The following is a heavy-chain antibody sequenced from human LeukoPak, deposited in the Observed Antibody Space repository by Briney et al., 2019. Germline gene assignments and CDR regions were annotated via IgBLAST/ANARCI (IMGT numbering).Heavy chain of an antibody. CDR1: GDSIRSSYYY. D-gene: IGHD2-2*01. CDR3: ARGPRYCSSTSCQRFDP. CDR2: IYDSGST. J-gene: IGHJ5*02. V-gene: IGHV4-39*01. Sequence: SETLSLTCTVSGDSIRSSYYYWGWIRQPPGKGLEWIGSIYDSGSTYYNPSLKSRVTISVDTSKNQFSLKLSSVTAADTAVYYCARGPRYCSSTSCQRFDPWGQGTLVTVSS.